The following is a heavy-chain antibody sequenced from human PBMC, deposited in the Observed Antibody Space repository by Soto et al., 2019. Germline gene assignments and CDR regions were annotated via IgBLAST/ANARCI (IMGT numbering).Heavy chain of an antibody. Sequence: SETLSLTCTVSGGSISSYYWSWIRQPPGKGLEWIGYIYYSGSTNYNPSLKSRVTISVDTSKNQFSLKLSFVTAADTAVYYCARDSYDSSGYYYGYFDYWGQGTLVTSPQ. CDR1: GGSISSYY. CDR3: ARDSYDSSGYYYGYFDY. D-gene: IGHD3-22*01. CDR2: IYYSGST. J-gene: IGHJ4*02. V-gene: IGHV4-59*01.